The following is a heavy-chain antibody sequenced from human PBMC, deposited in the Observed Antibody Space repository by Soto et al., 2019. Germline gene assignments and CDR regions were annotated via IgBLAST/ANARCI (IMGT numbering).Heavy chain of an antibody. Sequence: SVKVSCKASGGTFSSYAISWVRQAPGQGLEWMGGIIPIFGTANYAQKFQGRVTITADESTSTAYMELSSLRSEDTAVYYCAREGRDGYSFDYWGQGTLVTVSS. D-gene: IGHD4-4*01. CDR3: AREGRDGYSFDY. CDR2: IIPIFGTA. V-gene: IGHV1-69*13. CDR1: GGTFSSYA. J-gene: IGHJ4*02.